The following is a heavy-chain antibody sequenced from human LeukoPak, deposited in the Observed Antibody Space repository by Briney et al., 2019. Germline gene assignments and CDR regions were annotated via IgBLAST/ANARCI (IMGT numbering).Heavy chain of an antibody. CDR1: GFTFSSYA. D-gene: IGHD3-10*01. J-gene: IGHJ4*02. CDR2: ISGSGGST. V-gene: IGHV3-23*01. Sequence: GGSLRLSCAASGFTFSSYAMSWVRQAPGKGLEWVSAISGSGGSTYYADSVKGRFTISRDNSKNTLYLQMNSLRAEDTAVYYCAKDHPYPLWFGVPRGYFDYWGQGTLVTVSS. CDR3: AKDHPYPLWFGVPRGYFDY.